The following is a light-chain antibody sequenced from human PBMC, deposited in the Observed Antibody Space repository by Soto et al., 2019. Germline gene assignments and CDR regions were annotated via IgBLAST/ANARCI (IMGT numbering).Light chain of an antibody. J-gene: IGLJ3*02. CDR2: DDQ. CDR1: TSNIGIHY. CDR3: GAWDDSLNAVV. Sequence: QSVLTQPPSMSAAPGQKVTISCSGGTSNIGIHYVSWFQQLPGAAPKLLIFDDQKRLSGIPDRFSGSKSGTSATLGITGLQTGDEADYYCGAWDDSLNAVVFGGGTKLTVL. V-gene: IGLV1-51*01.